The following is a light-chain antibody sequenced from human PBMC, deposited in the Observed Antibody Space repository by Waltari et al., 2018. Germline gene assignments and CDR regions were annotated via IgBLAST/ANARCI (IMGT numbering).Light chain of an antibody. Sequence: EVVLTQSPGSLSLSPGERDTLSCRASQPVARRYLAWYHQRPHQAPRLLIYGASSRASGIPDRFSGSGSGTDFTLVIDRLEPEDFGMYYCQQYSSSPWTFGQGTKVEIK. CDR3: QQYSSSPWT. V-gene: IGKV3-20*01. CDR1: QPVARRY. CDR2: GAS. J-gene: IGKJ1*01.